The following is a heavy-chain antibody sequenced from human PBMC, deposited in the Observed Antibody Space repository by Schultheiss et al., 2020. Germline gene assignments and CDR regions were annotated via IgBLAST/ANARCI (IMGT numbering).Heavy chain of an antibody. V-gene: IGHV3-23*01. Sequence: GESLKISCVASGFTFSTYAMSWVRQAPGKGLEWVSGISGSGGSTYYADSVKGRFAISRDNSKSTLYLQMNSLRAEDTAVYYCAKAVAVTDLNWFDPWGKGTLVTVSS. CDR3: AKAVAVTDLNWFDP. CDR1: GFTFSTYA. J-gene: IGHJ5*02. D-gene: IGHD6-19*01. CDR2: ISGSGGST.